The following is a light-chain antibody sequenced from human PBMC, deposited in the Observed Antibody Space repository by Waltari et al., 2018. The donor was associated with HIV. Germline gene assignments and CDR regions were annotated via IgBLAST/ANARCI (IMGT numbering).Light chain of an antibody. J-gene: IGLJ2*01. CDR1: TSDIGNNY. Sequence: QSVLTQTPSASGTPGQRVPISCSGSTSDIGNNYVYWFQQFPGTPPKVLIYKNDQRPAGVSARFSASNSGTAASLAISGLRTEDESDFYCAAWDDIRSGWIFGGGTKLTVL. CDR3: AAWDDIRSGWI. V-gene: IGLV1-47*01. CDR2: KND.